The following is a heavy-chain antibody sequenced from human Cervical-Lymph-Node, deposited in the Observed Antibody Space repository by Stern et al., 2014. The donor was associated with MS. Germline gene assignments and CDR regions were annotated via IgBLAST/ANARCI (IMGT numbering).Heavy chain of an antibody. CDR1: GFRFSNYD. CDR2: ISSTSSYI. D-gene: IGHD2-8*01. CDR3: ARDGYGTNADYYGFDV. V-gene: IGHV3-21*01. Sequence: EVQLEESGGGLVKPGGSLRLSCEAAGFRFSNYDMNWVRQAPGKGLAWLSVISSTSSYIYYADSVKGRFTVSRDNDKNALFLQIDSLRVEDTAVYYCARDGYGTNADYYGFDVWGQGTTVTVSS. J-gene: IGHJ6*02.